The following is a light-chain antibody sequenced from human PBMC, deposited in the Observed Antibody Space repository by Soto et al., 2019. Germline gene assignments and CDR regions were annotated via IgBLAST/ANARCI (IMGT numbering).Light chain of an antibody. CDR2: EVN. V-gene: IGLV2-8*01. CDR1: SNDVGGYVY. Sequence: QSALTQPPSASGSPGQSVTISCTGTSNDVGGYVYVSWYQQYPGKAPKLMIYEVNKRASGVPDRFSGSKSGNTASLTVSGLQAEDEADYYCSSYAGTNIDVVFGGGTKLTVL. CDR3: SSYAGTNIDVV. J-gene: IGLJ2*01.